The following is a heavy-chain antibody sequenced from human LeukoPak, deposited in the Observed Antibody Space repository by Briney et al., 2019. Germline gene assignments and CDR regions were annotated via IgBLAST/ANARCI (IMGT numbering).Heavy chain of an antibody. V-gene: IGHV4-38-2*02. D-gene: IGHD3-10*01. Sequence: PSETLSLTCTVSGYSISSGYYWGWIRQPPGKGLEWIGSIYHSGSTYYNPSLKSRVTISVDTSKNQFSLKLSSVTAADTAVYYCARDEWFGELYGRNSRPRMEPPYYYYYMDVWGKGTTVTVSS. J-gene: IGHJ6*03. CDR2: IYHSGST. CDR3: ARDEWFGELYGRNSRPRMEPPYYYYYMDV. CDR1: GYSISSGYY.